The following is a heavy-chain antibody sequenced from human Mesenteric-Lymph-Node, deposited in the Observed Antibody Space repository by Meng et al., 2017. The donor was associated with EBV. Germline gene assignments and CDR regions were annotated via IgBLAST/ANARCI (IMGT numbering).Heavy chain of an antibody. CDR3: ARRGIAEGFDF. V-gene: IGHV4-30-2*01. CDR1: GGSVSSGGYS. J-gene: IGHJ4*02. Sequence: QVQLQGPGSGLGTPSQTLSLPCAVSGGSVSSGGYSWSWIRQPPGKGLEWIGYIYHFGSPNYNPSLKSRVTISVDRSKNQFSLNLTSMTAADTAVYYCARRGIAEGFDFWGQGTLVTVSS. CDR2: IYHFGSP.